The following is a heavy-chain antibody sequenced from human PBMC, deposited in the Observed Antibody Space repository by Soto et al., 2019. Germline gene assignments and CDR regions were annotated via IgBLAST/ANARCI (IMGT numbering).Heavy chain of an antibody. CDR3: ARYYSSSSSVDY. CDR2: IYYSGST. Sequence: SETLSLTCTVSGGSISSGDYYWSWIRQPPGKGLEWIGYIYYSGSTYYNPSLKSRVTISVDTSKNQFSLKLSSVTAADTAVYYCARYYSSSSSVDYWGQGTLVTVSS. D-gene: IGHD6-6*01. V-gene: IGHV4-30-4*01. CDR1: GGSISSGDYY. J-gene: IGHJ4*02.